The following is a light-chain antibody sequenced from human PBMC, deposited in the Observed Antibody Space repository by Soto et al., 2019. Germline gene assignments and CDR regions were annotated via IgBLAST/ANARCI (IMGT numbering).Light chain of an antibody. Sequence: QSALTQPASVSGSPGQSITISCTGTSSDVGGYNYVSWYQQHPGKAPKLMIYEVSNRPSWVSNRFSGSKSVNTASLTISGLPAEDEADYYCSSYTSSSIDYVFGTGTKLTVL. CDR3: SSYTSSSIDYV. CDR1: SSDVGGYNY. V-gene: IGLV2-14*01. J-gene: IGLJ1*01. CDR2: EVS.